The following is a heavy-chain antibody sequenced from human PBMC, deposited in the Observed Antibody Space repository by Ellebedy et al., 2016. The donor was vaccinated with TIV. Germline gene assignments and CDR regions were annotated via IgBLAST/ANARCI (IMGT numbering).Heavy chain of an antibody. J-gene: IGHJ4*02. CDR1: GGSFSGYY. V-gene: IGHV4-34*01. D-gene: IGHD6-13*01. Sequence: SETLSLXCAVYGGSFSGYYWSWIRQPPGKGLEWIGEINHSGSTNYNPSLKSRVTISVDTSKNQFSLKLSSVTAADTAVYYCARGAGYSSSWYAFRFDYWGQGTLVTVSS. CDR2: INHSGST. CDR3: ARGAGYSSSWYAFRFDY.